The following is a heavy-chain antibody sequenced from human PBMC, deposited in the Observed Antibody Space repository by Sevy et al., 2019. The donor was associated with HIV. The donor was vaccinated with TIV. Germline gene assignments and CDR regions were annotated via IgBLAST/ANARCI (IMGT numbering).Heavy chain of an antibody. Sequence: GGSLRLSCAASGFTFDDYAMHWVRQAPGKGLEWVSGISWYSASIDYADSVKGRFTISRDNAKNSLYLQMKSLRAEDTALYYCARDRDDGYCTNGVCFNFDNWGQGTLVTVSS. CDR1: GFTFDDYA. V-gene: IGHV3-9*01. J-gene: IGHJ4*01. CDR2: ISWYSASI. CDR3: ARDRDDGYCTNGVCFNFDN. D-gene: IGHD2-8*01.